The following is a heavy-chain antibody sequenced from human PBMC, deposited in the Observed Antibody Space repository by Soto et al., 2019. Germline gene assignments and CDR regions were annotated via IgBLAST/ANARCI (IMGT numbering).Heavy chain of an antibody. Sequence: GGARRLSCAPSGFSFSRHGMHWVRQAPGKGLEWVAVIWYDGSNKYYADSVKGRFTISRDNSKNTLYLQMNSLRAEDTAVYYCAWRVRGPKAKVFDYWGQGTLVTVSS. V-gene: IGHV3-33*01. D-gene: IGHD3-10*01. CDR1: GFSFSRHG. CDR3: AWRVRGPKAKVFDY. CDR2: IWYDGSNK. J-gene: IGHJ4*02.